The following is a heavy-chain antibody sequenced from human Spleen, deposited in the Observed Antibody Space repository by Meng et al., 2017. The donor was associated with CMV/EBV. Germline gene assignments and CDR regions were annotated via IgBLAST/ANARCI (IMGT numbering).Heavy chain of an antibody. J-gene: IGHJ6*02. Sequence: GGSLRLSCAASGFTFSSYAMSWVRQAPGKGLEWVSAISGSGGSTYYADSVKGRFTISRDNSKNTLYLQMNSLRAKDTAVYYCANAGYCSSTSCYRNGMDGWGQGTTVTVSS. CDR3: ANAGYCSSTSCYRNGMDG. CDR2: ISGSGGST. CDR1: GFTFSSYA. V-gene: IGHV3-23*01. D-gene: IGHD2-2*03.